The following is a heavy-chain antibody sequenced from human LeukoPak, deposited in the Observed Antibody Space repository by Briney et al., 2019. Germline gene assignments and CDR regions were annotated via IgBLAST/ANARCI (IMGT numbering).Heavy chain of an antibody. CDR3: AKGRQCNPFGDNFDY. CDR2: ISWNSGSI. V-gene: IGHV3-9*03. CDR1: GFTFDDYA. Sequence: GGSLRLSCAASGFTFDDYAMHWVRQAPGKGLEWVSGISWNSGSIGYADSVKGRFTISRDNAKNSLYLQMNSLRAEDMALYYCAKGRQCNPFGDNFDYWGQGTLVTVSS. J-gene: IGHJ4*02. D-gene: IGHD3-10*01.